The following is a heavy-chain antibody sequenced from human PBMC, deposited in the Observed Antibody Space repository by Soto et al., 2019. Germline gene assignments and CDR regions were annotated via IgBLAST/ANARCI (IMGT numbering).Heavy chain of an antibody. CDR1: GGSISSYD. D-gene: IGHD6-13*01. CDR2: ISYSGST. Sequence: SETLSLTCTVSGGSISSYDWNWIRQPPGKGLEWIGYISYSGSTNYNPSLKSRVTISVDTSKKQFSLKLSSVTAADTAVYYCAREGVSSTWYYYYAMDVWGQGTTVTVSS. J-gene: IGHJ6*02. V-gene: IGHV4-59*01. CDR3: AREGVSSTWYYYYAMDV.